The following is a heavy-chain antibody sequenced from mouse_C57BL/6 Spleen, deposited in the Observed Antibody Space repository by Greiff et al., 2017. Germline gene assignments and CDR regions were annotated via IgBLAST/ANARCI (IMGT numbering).Heavy chain of an antibody. V-gene: IGHV5-6*01. Sequence: EVQRVESGGDLVKPGGSLKLSCAASGFTFSSYGMSWVRQTPDKRLEWVATISSGGSYPYYPDSVKGRFTISRDNAKNTLYLQMSSLKSEDTAMYYCARHNGNYFDYWGQGTTLTVSS. D-gene: IGHD1-1*01. CDR1: GFTFSSYG. J-gene: IGHJ2*01. CDR3: ARHNGNYFDY. CDR2: ISSGGSYP.